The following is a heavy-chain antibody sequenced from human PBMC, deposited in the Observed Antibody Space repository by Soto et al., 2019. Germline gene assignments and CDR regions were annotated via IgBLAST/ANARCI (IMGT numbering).Heavy chain of an antibody. D-gene: IGHD3-16*01. CDR2: IIPILGIA. V-gene: IGHV1-69*02. CDR1: WGPFGSYN. Sequence: VEVSCKGSWGPFGSYNITWVGLAPGQGLEWMGRIIPILGIANYAQKFQGRVTITADKSTSTAYMELSSLRSEDTAVYYCARGGDYANGFDPWGQGTLVTVSS. J-gene: IGHJ5*02. CDR3: ARGGDYANGFDP.